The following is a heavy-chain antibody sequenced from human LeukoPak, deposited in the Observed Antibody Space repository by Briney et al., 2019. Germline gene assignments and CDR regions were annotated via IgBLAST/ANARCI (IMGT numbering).Heavy chain of an antibody. Sequence: GASVKVSCKASGYTFTSSDINWVRQAPGQGLEWMGWMNPNSDKTGSARKFQVRVAMTKNISISTAYIEVSSLGYEDTATYYCARGRPGLASAGTYDFWGQGTLITVSS. D-gene: IGHD6-13*01. J-gene: IGHJ4*02. CDR1: GYTFTSSD. V-gene: IGHV1-8*01. CDR3: ARGRPGLASAGTYDF. CDR2: MNPNSDKT.